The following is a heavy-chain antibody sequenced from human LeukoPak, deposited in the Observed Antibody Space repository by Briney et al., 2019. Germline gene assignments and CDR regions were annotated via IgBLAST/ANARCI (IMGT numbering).Heavy chain of an antibody. J-gene: IGHJ5*02. CDR2: MNPNSGNT. CDR1: RYTFTSYN. D-gene: IGHD4-17*01. Sequence: GASVKVSCKASRYTFTSYNINWVRQATGQGLEWMGWMNPNSGNTGYAQKFQGRVTMTRNTSISTAYMELSSLRSEDTAVYHCARGGISRTTVTRLSWFDPWGQGTLVTVSS. CDR3: ARGGISRTTVTRLSWFDP. V-gene: IGHV1-8*01.